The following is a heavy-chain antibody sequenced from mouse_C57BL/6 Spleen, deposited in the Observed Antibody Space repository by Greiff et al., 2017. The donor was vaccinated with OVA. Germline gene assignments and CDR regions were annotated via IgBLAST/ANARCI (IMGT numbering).Heavy chain of an antibody. CDR1: GYTFTSYW. Sequence: QVQLQQPGTELVKPGASVKLSCKASGYTFTSYWMHWVKQRPGQGLEWIGNINPSNGGTNYNEKFKSKATLTVDKSSSTAYMQLSSLTSKDSAVYYCARSYYGSSPPYAMDYWGQGTSVTVSS. J-gene: IGHJ4*01. V-gene: IGHV1-53*01. CDR2: INPSNGGT. D-gene: IGHD1-1*01. CDR3: ARSYYGSSPPYAMDY.